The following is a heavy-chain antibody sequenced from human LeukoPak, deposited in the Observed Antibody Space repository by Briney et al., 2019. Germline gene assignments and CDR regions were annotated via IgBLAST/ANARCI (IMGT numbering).Heavy chain of an antibody. V-gene: IGHV3-9*01. CDR2: ISWNSGSI. J-gene: IGHJ1*01. CDR3: AKAFGYCSGGSCCGVYFQH. CDR1: GFTFDDYA. D-gene: IGHD2-15*01. Sequence: PGGSLRLSCAASGFTFDDYAMHWVRQAPGKGLEWVSGISWNSGSIGYADSVKGRFTISRDNAKNSLYLQMNSLRAEDTALYYCAKAFGYCSGGSCCGVYFQHWGQGTLVTVSS.